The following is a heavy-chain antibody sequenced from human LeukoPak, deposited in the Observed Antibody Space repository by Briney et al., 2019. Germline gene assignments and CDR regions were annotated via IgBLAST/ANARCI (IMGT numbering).Heavy chain of an antibody. CDR3: ARVVCSSTSCYFYYYYYYGMDV. J-gene: IGHJ6*02. CDR2: IYSDGST. D-gene: IGHD2-2*01. V-gene: IGHV3-66*01. CDR1: GFTFSDYY. Sequence: PGGSLRLSCAASGFTFSDYYMSWIRQAPGKGLEWVSIIYSDGSTYYADSVKGRFTISRDNSKNTLYLQMNSLRAEDTAVYYCARVVCSSTSCYFYYYYYYGMDVWGQGTTVTVSS.